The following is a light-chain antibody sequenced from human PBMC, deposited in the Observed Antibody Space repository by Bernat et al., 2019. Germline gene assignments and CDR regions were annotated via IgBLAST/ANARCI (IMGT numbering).Light chain of an antibody. J-gene: IGLJ2*01. Sequence: QSALTQPASVSESPGQSITISCTGTSSDVGGYNHVSWYQQHPGKVPKLVIYDVSYRPSGVSTRFSGSKSGNTASLTISGLQAEDEADYYCSSYTTSTTIVFGGGTKLTVL. CDR1: SSDVGGYNH. CDR2: DVS. V-gene: IGLV2-14*01. CDR3: SSYTTSTTIV.